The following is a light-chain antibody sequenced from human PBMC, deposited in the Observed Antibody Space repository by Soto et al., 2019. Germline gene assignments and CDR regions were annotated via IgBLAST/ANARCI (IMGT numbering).Light chain of an antibody. CDR1: SRDVGGYQY. CDR3: SSYAGSNNLVV. CDR2: DVT. V-gene: IGLV2-8*01. J-gene: IGLJ1*01. Sequence: QSALTQPPSASGSPGQSVTISCTGTSRDVGGYQYVSWYQQHPGKAPKLMIYDVTKRPSGVPDRFSGSKSGNTASLTVSGLQAEDEADYYCSSYAGSNNLVVFGTGTKLTV.